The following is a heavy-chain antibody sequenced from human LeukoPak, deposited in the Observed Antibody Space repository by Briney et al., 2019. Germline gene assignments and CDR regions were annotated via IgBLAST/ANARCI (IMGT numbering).Heavy chain of an antibody. D-gene: IGHD6-13*01. Sequence: GASVKVSCKASGYTFTGYYMHWVRQAPGQGLEWMGRIIPILGIANYAQKFQGRVTITADKSTSAAYMELSSLRSEDTAVYYCAAGLQQLGYFDYWGQGTLVTVSS. CDR2: IIPILGIA. CDR1: GYTFTGYY. J-gene: IGHJ4*02. CDR3: AAGLQQLGYFDY. V-gene: IGHV1-69*02.